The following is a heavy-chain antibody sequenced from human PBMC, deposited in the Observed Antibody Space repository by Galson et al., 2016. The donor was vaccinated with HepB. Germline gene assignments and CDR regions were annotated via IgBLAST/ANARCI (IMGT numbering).Heavy chain of an antibody. J-gene: IGHJ6*04. V-gene: IGHV1-46*01. CDR2: INPSGGTT. D-gene: IGHD6-6*01. Sequence: SCKASGYTFTDYYVNWVRQVPGQGLEWMGIINPSGGTTNYAQKFRGRVTMTRDTSTRTVFMELSSLRSEDSAVYYCARARLVARPLDFWGKGTTVIVSS. CDR3: ARARLVARPLDF. CDR1: GYTFTDYY.